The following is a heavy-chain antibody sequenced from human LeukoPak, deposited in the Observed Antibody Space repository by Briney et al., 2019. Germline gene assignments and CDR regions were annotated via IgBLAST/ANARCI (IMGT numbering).Heavy chain of an antibody. CDR3: AKDPYSSGWASFDY. CDR2: ISWNSGSI. CDR1: GFTFSSYG. Sequence: GGSLRLSCAASGFTFSSYGMSWVRQAPGKGLEWVSGISWNSGSIGYADSVKGRFTISRDNAKNSLYLQMNSLRAEDTALYYCAKDPYSSGWASFDYWGQGTLVTVSS. V-gene: IGHV3-9*01. J-gene: IGHJ4*02. D-gene: IGHD6-19*01.